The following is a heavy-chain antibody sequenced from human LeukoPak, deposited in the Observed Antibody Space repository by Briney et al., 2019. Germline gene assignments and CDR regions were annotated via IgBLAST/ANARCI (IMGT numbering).Heavy chain of an antibody. CDR2: INPNSGNT. J-gene: IGHJ5*02. Sequence: GASVKVSCKASGYSFTSYGFNWVRQAPGQGLEWMGWINPNSGNTGYTQKFQGRVTMTRNTSLSTAYMELTSLKSEDTAVYYCARSLGTYWGKDFLNWFDPWGQGTLVTVSS. V-gene: IGHV1-8*02. D-gene: IGHD3-16*01. CDR3: ARSLGTYWGKDFLNWFDP. CDR1: GYSFTSYG.